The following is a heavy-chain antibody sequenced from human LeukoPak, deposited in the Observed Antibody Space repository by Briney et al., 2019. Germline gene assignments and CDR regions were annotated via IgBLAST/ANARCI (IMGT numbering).Heavy chain of an antibody. J-gene: IGHJ4*02. CDR1: GYTFSAYY. CDR3: ARVGSSGWYVHPTLDY. Sequence: GASVKVSCKASGYTFSAYYIHWVRHAPGQGLEWMAWINPSNGDTNYAQKFQGRVTMTRDTSISTAYMELTRLISDDTAVYYCARVGSSGWYVHPTLDYWGQGTLVTVSS. CDR2: INPSNGDT. D-gene: IGHD6-19*01. V-gene: IGHV1-2*02.